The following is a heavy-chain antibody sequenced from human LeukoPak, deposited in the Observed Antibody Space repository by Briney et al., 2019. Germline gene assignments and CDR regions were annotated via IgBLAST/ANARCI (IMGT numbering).Heavy chain of an antibody. V-gene: IGHV4-30-4*08. CDR1: GGSISSGDYY. D-gene: IGHD3-16*01. CDR2: IYYSGST. CDR3: AREWGGGSPNWFDP. Sequence: SETLSLTCTVSGGSISSGDYYWSWIRQPPGKGLEWIGYIYYSGSTYYNPSLKSRVTISVDTSKNQFSLKLSSVTAADTAVYYCAREWGGGSPNWFDPWGQGTLVTVSS. J-gene: IGHJ5*02.